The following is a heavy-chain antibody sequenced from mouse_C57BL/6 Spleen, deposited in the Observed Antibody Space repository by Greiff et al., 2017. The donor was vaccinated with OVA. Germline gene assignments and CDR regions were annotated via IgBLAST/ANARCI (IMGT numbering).Heavy chain of an antibody. D-gene: IGHD2-5*01. CDR2: IDPSDSYT. CDR1: GFTFTSYW. Sequence: VKLVESGAELVKPGASVKLSCKASGFTFTSYWMQWVQQRPGQGLEWIGEIDPSDSYTNYTQTFKGTATFTVDTSSSTAYMQLSILTTEDSAVYYCAKSNYVGYAMDYWGQGTSVTVSS. CDR3: AKSNYVGYAMDY. J-gene: IGHJ4*01. V-gene: IGHV1-50*01.